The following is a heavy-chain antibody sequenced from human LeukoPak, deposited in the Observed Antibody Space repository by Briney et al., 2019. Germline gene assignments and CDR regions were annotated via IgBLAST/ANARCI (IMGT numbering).Heavy chain of an antibody. V-gene: IGHV3-7*01. CDR2: IKQDGGEK. J-gene: IGHJ4*02. CDR1: GFIFSNYW. CDR3: ARGPSGYHNT. Sequence: GGSLRLSCAASGFIFSNYWMTWVRHAPGKGLEWVATIKQDGGEKYYVDSVKGRFTISRDNAKNSLSLQMSSLRAEDTAVYYCARGPSGYHNTGGQGTLVTVSS. D-gene: IGHD5-12*01.